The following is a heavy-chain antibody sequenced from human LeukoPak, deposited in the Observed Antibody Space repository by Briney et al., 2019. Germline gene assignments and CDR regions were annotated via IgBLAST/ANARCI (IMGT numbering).Heavy chain of an antibody. V-gene: IGHV4-39*01. D-gene: IGHD2-2*01. CDR3: ARLTGRDTSDWPYFHY. CDR1: GSSIRSSSYH. Sequence: SETLSLTCTVPGSSIRSSSYHWGWVRQPPGKGLEWIGNIHYSGSTSYNPSLKSRVTLSVDTSKNQFSLKLSSVTAADTAVFYCARLTGRDTSDWPYFHYWGQGALVTVSS. J-gene: IGHJ4*01. CDR2: IHYSGST.